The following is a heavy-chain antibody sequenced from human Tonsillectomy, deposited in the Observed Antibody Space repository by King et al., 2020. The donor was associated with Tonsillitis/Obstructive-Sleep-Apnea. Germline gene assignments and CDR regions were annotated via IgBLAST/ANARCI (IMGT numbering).Heavy chain of an antibody. Sequence: VQLVESGGGLVQPGGSLRLSCAASGFTFSSYSMNWVRQAPGKGLEWVSYISSSSSTIYYADSVKGRFTISEDNAKNSLYLQMNSLRDEDTAVYYCARNPSHDSVYDVDIWGQGTMVTVSS. J-gene: IGHJ3*02. CDR3: ARNPSHDSVYDVDI. V-gene: IGHV3-48*02. CDR1: GFTFSSYS. D-gene: IGHD5/OR15-5a*01. CDR2: ISSSSSTI.